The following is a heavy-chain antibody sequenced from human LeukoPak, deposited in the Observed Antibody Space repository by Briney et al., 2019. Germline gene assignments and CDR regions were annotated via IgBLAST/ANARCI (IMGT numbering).Heavy chain of an antibody. V-gene: IGHV4-59*12. CDR3: AREDDFGDSFDY. J-gene: IGHJ4*02. Sequence: LETLSLTCTVSGSSISGFYWSWIRQSPNKGLEWLGYVYYGGDTNYNPSLSGQVSISLDASQDQFSLTLDSVTAADTARYFCAREDDFGDSFDYWGQGTLVTVSS. D-gene: IGHD4/OR15-4a*01. CDR2: VYYGGDT. CDR1: GSSISGFY.